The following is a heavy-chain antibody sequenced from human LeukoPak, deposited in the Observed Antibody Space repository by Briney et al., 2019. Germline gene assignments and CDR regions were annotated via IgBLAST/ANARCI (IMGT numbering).Heavy chain of an antibody. CDR3: VKGFVHPTYYFDY. J-gene: IGHJ4*02. D-gene: IGHD3-10*01. CDR1: GFTFSNYA. Sequence: PGGSLRLSCAASGFTFSNYAMMWVRQAPGKRLEWISSITGSGDGTYYADSVRGRFTISRDSSENTLYLQVNSLRVEDTAVYFCVKGFVHPTYYFDYWGQGTLVTVSS. CDR2: ITGSGDGT. V-gene: IGHV3-23*01.